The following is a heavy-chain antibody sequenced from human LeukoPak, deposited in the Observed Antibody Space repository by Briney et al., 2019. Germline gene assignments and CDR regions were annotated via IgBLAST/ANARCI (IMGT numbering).Heavy chain of an antibody. CDR2: ISAYNGNT. D-gene: IGHD3-22*01. Sequence: ASVNVSCKASGYTFTSYGISWVRQAPGQGLEWMGWISAYNGNTNYAQKLQGRVTMTTDTSTSTAYMELRSLRSDDTAVYYCARVQEKMQWLSGYYYDSSGRESHFDYWGQGTLVTVSS. J-gene: IGHJ4*02. CDR3: ARVQEKMQWLSGYYYDSSGRESHFDY. V-gene: IGHV1-18*01. CDR1: GYTFTSYG.